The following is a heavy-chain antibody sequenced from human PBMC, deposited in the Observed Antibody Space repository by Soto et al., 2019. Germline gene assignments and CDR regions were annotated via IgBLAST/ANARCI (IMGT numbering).Heavy chain of an antibody. V-gene: IGHV5-10-1*01. CDR2: INPSDSYT. CDR3: ARLGYCTGTSCYTFDY. J-gene: IGHJ4*02. Sequence: PXESLKISCQGSGYSFTSYWIGWVRQRPGKGLEWMGRINPSDSYTTYSPSFQGHVTISTDKSFSTAYLQWSGLKASDTAMYYCARLGYCTGTSCYTFDYWGQGTLVTVSS. CDR1: GYSFTSYW. D-gene: IGHD2-2*02.